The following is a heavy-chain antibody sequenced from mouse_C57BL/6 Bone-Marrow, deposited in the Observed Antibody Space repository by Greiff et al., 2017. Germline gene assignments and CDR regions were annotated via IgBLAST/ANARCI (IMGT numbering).Heavy chain of an antibody. CDR1: GYAFSSYW. V-gene: IGHV1-80*01. Sequence: QVQLKESGAELVKPGASVKISCKASGYAFSSYWMNWVKQRPGKGLEWIGQIYPGDGDTNYNGKFKGKATLTADKSSSTAYMQLSSLTSEDSAVYFCARVFYGSRGDWYFDVWGTGTTLTVSS. CDR2: IYPGDGDT. D-gene: IGHD1-1*01. CDR3: ARVFYGSRGDWYFDV. J-gene: IGHJ1*03.